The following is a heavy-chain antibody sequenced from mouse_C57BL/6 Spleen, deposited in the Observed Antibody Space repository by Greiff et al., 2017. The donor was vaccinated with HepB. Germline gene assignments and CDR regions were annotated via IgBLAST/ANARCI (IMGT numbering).Heavy chain of an antibody. Sequence: DVKLVESGGDLVKPGGSLKLSCAASGFTFSSYGMSWVRQTPDKRLEWVATISSGGSYTYYPDSVKGRFTISRDNAKNTLYLQMSSLKSEDTAMYYCARHRGTPWYFDVWGTGTTVTVSS. J-gene: IGHJ1*03. CDR3: ARHRGTPWYFDV. D-gene: IGHD3-1*01. CDR1: GFTFSSYG. CDR2: ISSGGSYT. V-gene: IGHV5-6*02.